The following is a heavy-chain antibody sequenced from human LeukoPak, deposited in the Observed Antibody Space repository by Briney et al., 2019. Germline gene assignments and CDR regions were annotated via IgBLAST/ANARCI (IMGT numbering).Heavy chain of an antibody. CDR1: GFSLSTSGMC. V-gene: IGHV2-70*01. D-gene: IGHD6-13*01. Sequence: SGPTLVNPTQTLTLTCTFSGFSLSTSGMCVSWIRQPPGRALEWLALIDWDDDKYYSTSLKTRLTISKDTSKNQVVLTMTNMDPVDTATCYCARIQEQLSDAFDIWGQRTMVTVSS. J-gene: IGHJ3*02. CDR2: IDWDDDK. CDR3: ARIQEQLSDAFDI.